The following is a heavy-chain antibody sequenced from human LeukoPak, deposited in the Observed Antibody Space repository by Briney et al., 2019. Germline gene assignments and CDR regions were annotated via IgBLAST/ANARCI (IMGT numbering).Heavy chain of an antibody. CDR2: IYDSVST. CDR1: GDSISSDY. J-gene: IGHJ4*02. D-gene: IGHD2/OR15-2a*01. Sequence: SETLSLSCTVSGDSISSDYWSWIRQPPGKGLEWIAYIYDSVSTNYNPSLKSRVTISADTSKNQFSLRLTSVTAADTAVYYCARRLSTRSYYLDDWGQGTLVTVSS. CDR3: ARRLSTRSYYLDD. V-gene: IGHV4-59*08.